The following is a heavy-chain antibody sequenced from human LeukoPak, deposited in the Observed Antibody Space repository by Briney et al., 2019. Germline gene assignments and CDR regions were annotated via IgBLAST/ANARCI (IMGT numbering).Heavy chain of an antibody. Sequence: GRSLRLSCAASGFTFSSYGMHWVRQAPGKGLEWVAVIWYDGSNKYYADSVKGRFTISRDNPKNTLYLQMNSLRAEDTAVYYCARLVDSSGYYYEDYWGQGTLVTVSS. D-gene: IGHD3-22*01. CDR2: IWYDGSNK. CDR3: ARLVDSSGYYYEDY. V-gene: IGHV3-33*01. CDR1: GFTFSSYG. J-gene: IGHJ4*02.